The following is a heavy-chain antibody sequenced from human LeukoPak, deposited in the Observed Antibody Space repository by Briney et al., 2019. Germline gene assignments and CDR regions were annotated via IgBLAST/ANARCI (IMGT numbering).Heavy chain of an antibody. CDR2: IYYSGST. Sequence: SETLSLTCTVSGGSISSYYWSWIRQPPGKGLEWIGYIYYSGSTNYNPSLKSQVTISVDTSKNQFSLKLSSVTAADTAVYYCASAPYSTSAVYWGQGTLVTVSS. J-gene: IGHJ4*02. V-gene: IGHV4-59*08. CDR3: ASAPYSTSAVY. D-gene: IGHD6-6*01. CDR1: GGSISSYY.